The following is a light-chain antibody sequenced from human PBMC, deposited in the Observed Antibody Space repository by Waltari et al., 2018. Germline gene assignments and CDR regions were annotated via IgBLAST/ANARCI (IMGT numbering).Light chain of an antibody. V-gene: IGKV1-5*03. J-gene: IGKJ1*01. Sequence: DIQMTQSPSTLSASVGDRVTITCRASQSISNWLAWYQQKPGKAPKLLVYKASSLESGVPSRFSRSGSGTEFTLTIRSLEPDDFATYYCHRYNSNSCTFGQGTKVEIK. CDR3: HRYNSNSCT. CDR1: QSISNW. CDR2: KAS.